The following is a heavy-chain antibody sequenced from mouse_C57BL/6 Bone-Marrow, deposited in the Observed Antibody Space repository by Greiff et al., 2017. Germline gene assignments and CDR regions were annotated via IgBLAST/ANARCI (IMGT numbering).Heavy chain of an antibody. CDR2: IWWDDDK. CDR1: GFSLSTFGMG. D-gene: IGHD4-1*01. CDR3: APIVLGVDY. J-gene: IGHJ4*01. Sequence: ESGPGLLQPSQTLSLTCSFSGFSLSTFGMGVGWIRQPSGKGLEWLAHIWWDDDKYYNPALKSTITISKDTSKTQVLHKIANADAADAASYCCAPIVLGVDYWGQGTSVTVSS. V-gene: IGHV8-8*01.